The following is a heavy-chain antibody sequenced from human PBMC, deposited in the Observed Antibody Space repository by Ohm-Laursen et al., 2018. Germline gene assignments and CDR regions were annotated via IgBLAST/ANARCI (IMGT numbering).Heavy chain of an antibody. V-gene: IGHV4-34*01. CDR1: GFTFSDHY. CDR3: ARHPQGFTFGPMLLD. CDR2: ITHRGSP. D-gene: IGHD3-16*01. Sequence: TLSLTCAAPGFTFSDHYWSWVRQPPGKGLEWIGEITHRGSPKYSLSLKSRVTISVDTSKNQFSLKLTSVTAADTAVYYCARHPQGFTFGPMLLDWGQGSLVTVSS. J-gene: IGHJ4*02.